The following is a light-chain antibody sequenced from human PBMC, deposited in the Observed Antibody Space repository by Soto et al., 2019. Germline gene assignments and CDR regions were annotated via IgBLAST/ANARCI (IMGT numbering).Light chain of an antibody. CDR2: WAS. V-gene: IGKV4-1*01. CDR3: HQYYSTRT. CDR1: QSVLYSSNNKNY. Sequence: DIVMTQSPDSLAVSLGERATINCKSNQSVLYSSNNKNYLAWYQQKPGQPPKLLIYWASTRESGVPDRFSGSGSGTDFTLTISSLQAEDVAVYYCHQYYSTRTFGQGTKVEIK. J-gene: IGKJ1*01.